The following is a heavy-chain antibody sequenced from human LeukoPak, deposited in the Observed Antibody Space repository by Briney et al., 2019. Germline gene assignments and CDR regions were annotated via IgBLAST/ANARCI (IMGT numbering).Heavy chain of an antibody. Sequence: ASVKVSCKASGYRFAGYYMHWVRQAPGQGLEWTGWINPDSGGTISAQKFQGRVTMTRDTSITTAYMELRRLRSDDTAVYYCARGGMAARNAWFDPWGQGTLVTVSS. CDR2: INPDSGGT. V-gene: IGHV1-2*02. CDR3: ARGGMAARNAWFDP. CDR1: GYRFAGYY. J-gene: IGHJ5*02. D-gene: IGHD6-6*01.